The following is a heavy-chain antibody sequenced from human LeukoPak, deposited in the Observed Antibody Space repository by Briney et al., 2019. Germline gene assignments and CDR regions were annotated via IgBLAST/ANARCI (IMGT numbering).Heavy chain of an antibody. J-gene: IGHJ5*02. Sequence: ASVKVSCKASGYTFGTHWMHWVRQAPGQGLERMAVINPSGDFRSYAQRFQGRLTVTRDMSTRTVYMELSDLRPEDTAVYYCARDYSGEWEQLTGWWFDPWGQGTLVIVSS. CDR1: GYTFGTHW. V-gene: IGHV1-46*01. D-gene: IGHD1-26*01. CDR2: INPSGDFR. CDR3: ARDYSGEWEQLTGWWFDP.